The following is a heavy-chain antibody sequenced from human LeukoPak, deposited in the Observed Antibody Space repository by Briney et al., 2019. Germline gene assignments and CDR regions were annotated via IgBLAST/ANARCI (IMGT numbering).Heavy chain of an antibody. D-gene: IGHD1-7*01. CDR2: INPNSGGT. Sequence: ASVKVSCKASGYTFTGYYMHWVRQAPGQGLEWMGWINPNSGGTNYAQKFQRRVTMTRDTSISTDYMELGRLRSDETVVYYCASPITGTTGGGMDVWGQGTTVTVSS. V-gene: IGHV1-2*02. J-gene: IGHJ6*01. CDR1: GYTFTGYY. CDR3: ASPITGTTGGGMDV.